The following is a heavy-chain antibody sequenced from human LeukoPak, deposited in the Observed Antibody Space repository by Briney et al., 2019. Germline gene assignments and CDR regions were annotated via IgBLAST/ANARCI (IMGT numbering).Heavy chain of an antibody. CDR2: IYYSGST. Sequence: SETLSLTCTVSGGSISSYYWSWIRQPPGKGLEWIGYIYYSGSTNYNPSLKSRVTISVDTSKNQFSLKLSSVTAADTAVYYCARDRYRNGFYVDSWGQGTLVTVSS. CDR3: ARDRYRNGFYVDS. D-gene: IGHD3-3*01. CDR1: GGSISSYY. J-gene: IGHJ4*02. V-gene: IGHV4-59*01.